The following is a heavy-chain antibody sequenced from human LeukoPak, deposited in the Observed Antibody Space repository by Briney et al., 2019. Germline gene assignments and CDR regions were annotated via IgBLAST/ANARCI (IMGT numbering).Heavy chain of an antibody. CDR1: GHTFTGYY. CDR2: ISTYNGNT. Sequence: ASVKVSCKASGHTFTGYYMHWVRQAPGQGLEWMGWISTYNGNTNYAQKLQGRVTMTTDTSTSTAYMELRSLRSDDTAVYHCASFSPTTVTFDYWGQGTLVTVSS. J-gene: IGHJ4*02. CDR3: ASFSPTTVTFDY. V-gene: IGHV1-18*04. D-gene: IGHD1-1*01.